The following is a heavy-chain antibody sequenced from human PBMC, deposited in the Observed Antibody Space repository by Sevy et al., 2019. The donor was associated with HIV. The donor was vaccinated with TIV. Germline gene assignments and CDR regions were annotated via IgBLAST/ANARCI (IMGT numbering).Heavy chain of an antibody. D-gene: IGHD4-17*01. CDR1: VYTFTGYY. Sequence: ASVKVSCKASVYTFTGYYMHWVRQAPGQGLEWMGWINPNSGGTNYAQKFQGRVTMTRDTSISTAYMELSRLRSDDTAVYYCARDRRMTTVTTSGMDVWGQGTTVTVSS. CDR3: ARDRRMTTVTTSGMDV. J-gene: IGHJ6*02. CDR2: INPNSGGT. V-gene: IGHV1-2*02.